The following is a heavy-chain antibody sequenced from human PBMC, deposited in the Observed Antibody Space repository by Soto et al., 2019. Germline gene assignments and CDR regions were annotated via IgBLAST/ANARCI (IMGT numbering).Heavy chain of an antibody. V-gene: IGHV1-2*02. J-gene: IGHJ4*02. CDR1: GYTFTGYY. CDR2: INPDNGAA. Sequence: ASVKVSCKVSGYTFTGYYLHWARQAPGQGLEWMGWINPDNGAANYAQQFQGRVTMTRDTSISTVYLEFSSLRSDDTAVYFCAGGEDSRWLFLYFDYWGPGGLVTV. CDR3: AGGEDSRWLFLYFDY. D-gene: IGHD2-15*01.